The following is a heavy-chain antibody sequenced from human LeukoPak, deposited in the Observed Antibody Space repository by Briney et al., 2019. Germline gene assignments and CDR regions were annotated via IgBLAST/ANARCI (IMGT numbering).Heavy chain of an antibody. Sequence: GRSLRLSCAASGFTFSAYAMHWVRQAPGKGLEWVAVISYDGSNELYADSVQGRFTISRDNSKNTLYLQMNSLTTEDTAVYYCARGSTTSCYSAAATWGQGTLVTVSS. J-gene: IGHJ4*02. CDR3: ARGSTTSCYSAAAT. V-gene: IGHV3-30-3*01. CDR2: ISYDGSNE. CDR1: GFTFSAYA. D-gene: IGHD2-15*01.